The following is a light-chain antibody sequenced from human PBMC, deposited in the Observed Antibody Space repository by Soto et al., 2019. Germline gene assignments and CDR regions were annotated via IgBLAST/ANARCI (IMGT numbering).Light chain of an antibody. CDR1: QSVSST. Sequence: ILITQSPATLPVAPGERATLSCPASQSVSSTLAWYQQKPGQAPRFLICGASTRATGIPARFSGSGSGTEFTLTISRLQSEDFAVYYCQQYDNWPLTFGGGTKVDIK. CDR3: QQYDNWPLT. V-gene: IGKV3-15*01. CDR2: GAS. J-gene: IGKJ4*01.